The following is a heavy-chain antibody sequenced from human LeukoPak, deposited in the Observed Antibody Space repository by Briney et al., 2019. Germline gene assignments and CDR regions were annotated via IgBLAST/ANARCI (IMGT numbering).Heavy chain of an antibody. V-gene: IGHV4-31*03. CDR1: GGSINSGGYY. D-gene: IGHD3-10*01. J-gene: IGHJ4*02. Sequence: PSETLSITCTVSGGSINSGGYYWSWIRPHPGKGLEWIGYIYYSGSTYYNPSLKSRVTISVDTSKNQFSLKLSSVTAADTAVYYCARGLGGNYFDYWGQGTLVTVSS. CDR3: ARGLGGNYFDY. CDR2: IYYSGST.